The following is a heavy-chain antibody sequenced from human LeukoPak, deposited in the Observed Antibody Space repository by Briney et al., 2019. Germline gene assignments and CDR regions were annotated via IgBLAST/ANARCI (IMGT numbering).Heavy chain of an antibody. Sequence: PETLSLTCTVSGYSISSGYYWGWIRQPPGKGLEWIGYIYYSGSTNYNPSLKSRVTISVDTSKNQFSLKLRSVTAADTAVYYCARVTGYMIEDYFDYWGQGILVTVSS. J-gene: IGHJ4*02. CDR3: ARVTGYMIEDYFDY. CDR1: GYSISSGYY. V-gene: IGHV4-38-2*02. CDR2: IYYSGST. D-gene: IGHD3-9*01.